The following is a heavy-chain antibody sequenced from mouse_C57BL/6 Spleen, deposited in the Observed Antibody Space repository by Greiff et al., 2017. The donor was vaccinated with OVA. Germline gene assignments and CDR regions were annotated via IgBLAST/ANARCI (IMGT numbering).Heavy chain of an antibody. J-gene: IGHJ2*01. D-gene: IGHD1-1*02. CDR3: ARGHYGYFDY. CDR1: GYSITSGYD. CDR2: ISYSGST. Sequence: DVKLVESGPGMVKPSQSLSLTCTVTGYSITSGYDWHWIRHFPGNKLEWMGYISYSGSTNYNPSLKSRISITHDTSKNHFFLKLNSVTTEDTATYYCARGHYGYFDYWGQGTTLTVSS. V-gene: IGHV3-1*01.